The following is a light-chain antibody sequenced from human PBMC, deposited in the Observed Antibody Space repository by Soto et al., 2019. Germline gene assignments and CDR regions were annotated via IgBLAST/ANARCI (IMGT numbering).Light chain of an antibody. J-gene: IGLJ2*01. Sequence: QSVLTQPRSVSGSPGQSVTISCTGTSSDVGGYNYVSWYQQHPGKAPKLMIYDVSKRPSGVPDSFSGSKSGNTASLTISGLQAEDEADYYCCSYAGSYTHVVFGGGTKVTVL. V-gene: IGLV2-11*01. CDR3: CSYAGSYTHVV. CDR1: SSDVGGYNY. CDR2: DVS.